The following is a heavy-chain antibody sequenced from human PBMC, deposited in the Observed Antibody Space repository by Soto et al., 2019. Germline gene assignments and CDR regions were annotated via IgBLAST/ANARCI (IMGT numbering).Heavy chain of an antibody. V-gene: IGHV3-7*01. J-gene: IGHJ3*01. CDR3: ATDLNWSGT. CDR1: GFTFSSYW. D-gene: IGHD3-3*01. CDR2: IKPDGSDT. Sequence: QPGGSLRLSFAASGFTFSSYWMTWVRQAPGKGLEFLATIKPDGSDTYYVDSVKGRFTISRDNAKNSLSLQMNSLRAEDTALYYCATDLNWSGTWGQGTMVTVSS.